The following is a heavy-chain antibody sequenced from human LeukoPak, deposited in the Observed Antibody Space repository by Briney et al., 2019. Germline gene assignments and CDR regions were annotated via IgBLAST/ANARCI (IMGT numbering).Heavy chain of an antibody. CDR2: IYYSGSI. Sequence: SETLSLTCSVSGGSIRSYYWNWIRQSPGKGLEWIGYIYYSGSINYNPSFKSRVTMSVDTSRNQFSLKLHSATAADTAMYYCARSLGITSLDYWGQGMLVTVSS. CDR3: ARSLGITSLDY. CDR1: GGSIRSYY. V-gene: IGHV4-59*01. D-gene: IGHD1-14*01. J-gene: IGHJ4*02.